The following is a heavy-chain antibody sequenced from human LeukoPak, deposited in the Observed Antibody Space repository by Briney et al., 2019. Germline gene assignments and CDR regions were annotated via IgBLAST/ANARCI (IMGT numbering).Heavy chain of an antibody. CDR3: ARGRRIVGATVGFNY. J-gene: IGHJ4*02. CDR1: GYTFTSYD. D-gene: IGHD1-26*01. Sequence: SVKVSCKASGYTFTSYDINWVRQATGQGLEWMGWMNPNSGNTGYAQKFQGRVTMTRNTSISTAYMELSSLRSEDTAVYYCARGRRIVGATVGFNYWGQGTLVTVSS. V-gene: IGHV1-8*01. CDR2: MNPNSGNT.